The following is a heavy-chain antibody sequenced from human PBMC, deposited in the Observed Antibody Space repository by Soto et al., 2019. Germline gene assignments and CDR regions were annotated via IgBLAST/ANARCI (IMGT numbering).Heavy chain of an antibody. Sequence: EVQLLESGGGLVQPGGSLRLSCAVSGFTVSSYAMSWVRQAPGKGLEWVSVISGSGSTYSADSVKGRFTISTDSSKNTVYLQMNSLRAEDTAVYYCAKALRFTFTTGYYMDVWGRGTTVTVSS. V-gene: IGHV3-23*01. D-gene: IGHD3-16*01. CDR2: ISGSGST. J-gene: IGHJ6*03. CDR3: AKALRFTFTTGYYMDV. CDR1: GFTVSSYA.